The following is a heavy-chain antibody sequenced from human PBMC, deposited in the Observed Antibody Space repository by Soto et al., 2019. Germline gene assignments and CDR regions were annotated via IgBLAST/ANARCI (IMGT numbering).Heavy chain of an antibody. CDR1: GYTFTSYG. J-gene: IGHJ6*02. D-gene: IGHD2-8*01. CDR2: ISAYNGNT. CDR3: ARETLLMVYAIPHYYYYGMDV. V-gene: IGHV1-18*04. Sequence: QVQLVQSGAEVKKPGASVKVSCKASGYTFTSYGISWVRQAPGQGLEWMGWISAYNGNTNYAQKLQGRVTMTTDTSTSKAYVELRSLRSDDTAVYYCARETLLMVYAIPHYYYYGMDVWGQGTTVTVSS.